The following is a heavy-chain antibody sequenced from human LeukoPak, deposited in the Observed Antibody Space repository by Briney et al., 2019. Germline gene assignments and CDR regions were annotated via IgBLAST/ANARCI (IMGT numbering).Heavy chain of an antibody. J-gene: IGHJ6*03. CDR2: ISGSGGST. Sequence: GGSLRLSCAASGFTFSSYAMSWVRQAPGKGLEWVSAISGSGGSTYYADSVKGRFTISRDNSKNTLYLQMNSLRAEDTAVYYCAKTGDYYDSSGYYYYYYMDVWGKATTVTVSS. V-gene: IGHV3-23*01. CDR1: GFTFSSYA. CDR3: AKTGDYYDSSGYYYYYYMDV. D-gene: IGHD3-22*01.